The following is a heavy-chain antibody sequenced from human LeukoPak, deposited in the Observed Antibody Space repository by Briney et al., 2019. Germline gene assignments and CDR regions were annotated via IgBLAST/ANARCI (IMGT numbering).Heavy chain of an antibody. J-gene: IGHJ5*02. D-gene: IGHD2-2*01. CDR3: ARRRAGPAATAMSDGWFDP. V-gene: IGHV5-51*01. CDR2: IYPADSDT. Sequence: GESLQIYCQGSGYCFTRYWIGWVRPLPGKGLEWMGIIYPADSDTRYSPSFQGQVTISADKSISTAYLQWSSLKASDTAMYYCARRRAGPAATAMSDGWFDPWGQGTLVTVSS. CDR1: GYCFTRYW.